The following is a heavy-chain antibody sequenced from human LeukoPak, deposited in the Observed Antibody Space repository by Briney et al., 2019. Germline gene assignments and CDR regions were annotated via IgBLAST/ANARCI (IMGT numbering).Heavy chain of an antibody. CDR3: ARAQGVSSRRANWFDP. Sequence: SETLSLTCAVYGGSFSGYYWSWIRQPPGKGLEWIGEINHSGSTNYNPSLKSRVTISVDTSKNQFSLKLSSVTAADTAVYYCARAQGVSSRRANWFDPWGQGTLVTVSS. CDR1: GGSFSGYY. J-gene: IGHJ5*02. V-gene: IGHV4-34*01. D-gene: IGHD6-6*01. CDR2: INHSGST.